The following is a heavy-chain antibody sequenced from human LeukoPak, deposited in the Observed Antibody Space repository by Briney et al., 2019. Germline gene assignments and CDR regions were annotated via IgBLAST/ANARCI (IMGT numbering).Heavy chain of an antibody. V-gene: IGHV5-51*01. CDR2: MYPGDSDT. Sequence: GESLQISCQTSGYSFTTYWIGWVRPMSGRRLEWMAIMYPGDSDTTYSPSFQGQVTISVDKSISTAYLQWSSLGASDTATYYCARGPTDEAFDYGGQGTLVVVSS. CDR3: ARGPTDEAFDY. J-gene: IGHJ4*02. CDR1: GYSFTTYW.